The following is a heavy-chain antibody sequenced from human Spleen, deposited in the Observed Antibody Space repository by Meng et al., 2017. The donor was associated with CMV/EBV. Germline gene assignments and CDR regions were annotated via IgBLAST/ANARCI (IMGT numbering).Heavy chain of an antibody. CDR3: GKDQDDFWSGYNRRFGMDV. CDR1: NAW. Sequence: NAWMGWVRQAPGKGLEWVGRIKSKTDGGTTDYAAPVKGRFTISRDDSKNTLYLQMNSLKTEDTAVYYCGKDQDDFWSGYNRRFGMDVWGQGTTVTV. D-gene: IGHD3-3*01. CDR2: IKSKTDGGTT. V-gene: IGHV3-15*01. J-gene: IGHJ6*02.